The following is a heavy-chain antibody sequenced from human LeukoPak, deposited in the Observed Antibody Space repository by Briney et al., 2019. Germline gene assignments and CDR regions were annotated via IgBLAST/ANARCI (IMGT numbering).Heavy chain of an antibody. D-gene: IGHD5-18*01. CDR1: GFIFSNFA. Sequence: GGSLRLSCAASGFIFSNFAMSWVRQPPGKGLEWVSYISSSGSTIYYADSVKGRFTISRDNAKNSLYLQMNSLRAEDTAVYYCAGDTAMVTGTGFDPWGQGTLVTVSS. V-gene: IGHV3-11*01. J-gene: IGHJ5*02. CDR2: ISSSGSTI. CDR3: AGDTAMVTGTGFDP.